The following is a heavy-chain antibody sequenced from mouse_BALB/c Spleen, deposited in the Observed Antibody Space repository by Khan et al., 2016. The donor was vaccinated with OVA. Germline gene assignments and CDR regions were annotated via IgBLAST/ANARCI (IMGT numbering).Heavy chain of an antibody. Sequence: QIQLVQSGPELKKPGETVRISCKASGYTFTTAGIQWVQKMPGKGLKWIGWINTHSGVPKYAEDFKGRFAFSLEISVNTAYLQITNLKNEDTATYFCARGGAASYKNDGSAMDYWGQGTSVTVSS. CDR3: ARGGAASYKNDGSAMDY. D-gene: IGHD2-12*01. CDR1: GYTFTTAG. V-gene: IGHV9-4*02. CDR2: INTHSGVP. J-gene: IGHJ4*01.